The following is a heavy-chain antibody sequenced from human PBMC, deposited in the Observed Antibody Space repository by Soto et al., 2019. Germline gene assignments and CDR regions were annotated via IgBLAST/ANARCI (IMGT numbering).Heavy chain of an antibody. CDR1: GYTLTSYG. D-gene: IGHD2-2*02. J-gene: IGHJ3*02. V-gene: IGHV1-18*01. CDR3: ARAVGYCSSTSCYRVAFDI. CDR2: ISAYNGNT. Sequence: ASVKVSCKASGYTLTSYGISWVRQAPGQGLEWMGWISAYNGNTNYAQKLQGRVTMTTDTSTSTAYMELRSLRSDDTAVYYCARAVGYCSSTSCYRVAFDIWAQGTMVTVSS.